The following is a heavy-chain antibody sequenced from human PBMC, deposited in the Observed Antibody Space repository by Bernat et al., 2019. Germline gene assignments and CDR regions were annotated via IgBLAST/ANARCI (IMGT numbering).Heavy chain of an antibody. Sequence: QVQLVESGGGVVQPGGSLRLSCAASGFTFSSYGMHWVRQAPGKGLEWVAFIRYDGSNKYYADSVKGRFTISRDNSKDTLYLQMNSLRAEDTAVYYCARGVVSGTYGMDVWGHGTTVTVSS. CDR1: GFTFSSYG. CDR2: IRYDGSNK. V-gene: IGHV3-30*02. D-gene: IGHD3-3*01. J-gene: IGHJ6*02. CDR3: ARGVVSGTYGMDV.